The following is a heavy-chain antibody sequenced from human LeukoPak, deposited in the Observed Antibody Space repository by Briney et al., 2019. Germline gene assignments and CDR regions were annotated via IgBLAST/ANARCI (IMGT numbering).Heavy chain of an antibody. CDR1: GYTLTELS. Sequence: ASVKVSCKVSGYTLTELSMHWVRQAPGKGLEWMGGFDPEDGETIYAQKFQGRVTMTEDTSTDTAYMELSRLRSDDTAVYYCARDRGLDQFYYYYYMDVWGKGTTVTVSS. J-gene: IGHJ6*03. V-gene: IGHV1-24*01. CDR3: ARDRGLDQFYYYYYMDV. CDR2: FDPEDGET. D-gene: IGHD6-19*01.